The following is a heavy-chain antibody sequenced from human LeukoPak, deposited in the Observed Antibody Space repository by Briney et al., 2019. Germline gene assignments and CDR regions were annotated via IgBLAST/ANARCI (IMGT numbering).Heavy chain of an antibody. Sequence: GGSLRLSCAASGFTFSSYWMHWVRQAPGKGLVWVSRINTDGSTTTYADSVKGRFTISRDNAKNSVYLQMNSLRAEDTALYYCARGLMGGYPHFDYWGQGTLVTVSS. J-gene: IGHJ4*02. V-gene: IGHV3-74*01. CDR1: GFTFSSYW. D-gene: IGHD3-22*01. CDR3: ARGLMGGYPHFDY. CDR2: INTDGSTT.